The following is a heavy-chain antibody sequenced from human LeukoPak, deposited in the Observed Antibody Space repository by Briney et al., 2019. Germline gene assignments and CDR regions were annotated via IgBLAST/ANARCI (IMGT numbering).Heavy chain of an antibody. CDR1: GYTLNKFG. J-gene: IGHJ4*02. D-gene: IGHD6-13*01. Sequence: GASVKVSCKASGYTLNKFGMSWVRQAPGQGLEWLGWINTYNGNTKLGEKFQGRVTMTTDTFTSTVYMELTSLRTDDTAVYFCARDTPQHLKRFDYWGQGTLITVSS. CDR2: INTYNGNT. CDR3: ARDTPQHLKRFDY. V-gene: IGHV1-18*01.